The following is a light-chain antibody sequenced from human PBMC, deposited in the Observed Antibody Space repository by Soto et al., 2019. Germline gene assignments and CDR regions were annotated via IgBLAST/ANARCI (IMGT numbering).Light chain of an antibody. CDR1: SSDVGGYNY. CDR2: EVS. J-gene: IGLJ2*01. CDR3: SSYTSSSTLVV. Sequence: QSALTQAASVSGSPGQPITISCTGTSSDVGGYNYVSWYQQHPGKAPKLMIYEVSNRPSGVSNRFSGSKSGNTASLTISGLQADDEADYYCSSYTSSSTLVVFGGGTKVTVL. V-gene: IGLV2-14*01.